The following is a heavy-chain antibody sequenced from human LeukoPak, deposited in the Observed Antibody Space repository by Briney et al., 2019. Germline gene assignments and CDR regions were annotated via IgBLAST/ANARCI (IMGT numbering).Heavy chain of an antibody. CDR3: AAPIVGAAFDY. V-gene: IGHV4-39*01. CDR2: VYYSGST. J-gene: IGHJ4*02. Sequence: PSETLSLTCTVSGGSISSSSYHWGWIRQPPGKGLEWIGSVYYSGSTYYNPSLKSRVTISVDTSKDQFSLKPSSVTAADTAVYYCAAPIVGAAFDYWGQGTLVTVSS. D-gene: IGHD1-26*01. CDR1: GGSISSSSYH.